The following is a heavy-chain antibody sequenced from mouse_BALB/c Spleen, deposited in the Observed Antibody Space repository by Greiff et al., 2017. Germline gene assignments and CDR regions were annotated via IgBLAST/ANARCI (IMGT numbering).Heavy chain of an antibody. Sequence: EVQRVESGGGLVQPGGSLKLSCAASGFTFSSYGMSWVRQTPDKRLELVATINSNGGSTYYPDSVKGRFTISRDNAKNTLYLQMSSLKSEDTAMYYCARDYYGSPYWGQGTSVTVSS. D-gene: IGHD1-1*01. V-gene: IGHV5-6-3*01. J-gene: IGHJ4*01. CDR1: GFTFSSYG. CDR3: ARDYYGSPY. CDR2: INSNGGST.